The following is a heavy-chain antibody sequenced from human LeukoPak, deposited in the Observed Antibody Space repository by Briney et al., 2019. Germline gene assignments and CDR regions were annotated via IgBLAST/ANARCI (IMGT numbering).Heavy chain of an antibody. Sequence: ASVKVSCKGSGYTFNSHGITWVRQAPGQGLEWMGWINPNSGGTNYAQKFQGRVTMTRDTSISTAYMGLSRLRSDDTAVYYCATPGRRGYSGYDWEVGNYWGQGTLVTVSS. D-gene: IGHD5-12*01. J-gene: IGHJ4*02. V-gene: IGHV1-2*02. CDR3: ATPGRRGYSGYDWEVGNY. CDR1: GYTFNSHG. CDR2: INPNSGGT.